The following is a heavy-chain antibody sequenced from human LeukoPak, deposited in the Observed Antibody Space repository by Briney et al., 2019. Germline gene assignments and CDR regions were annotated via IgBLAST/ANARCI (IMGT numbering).Heavy chain of an antibody. J-gene: IGHJ4*02. D-gene: IGHD2-15*01. CDR1: GFTFRSYS. V-gene: IGHV3-21*01. Sequence: GGSLTLSCAASGFTFRSYSMNWVRQAPGKGLEWVSFISSSSSSKYYADSVKGRFTISRDNAKNSLYLQMNSLRADDSAVYYCARVQGGWYYFDYWGQGTLVTVSS. CDR3: ARVQGGWYYFDY. CDR2: ISSSSSSK.